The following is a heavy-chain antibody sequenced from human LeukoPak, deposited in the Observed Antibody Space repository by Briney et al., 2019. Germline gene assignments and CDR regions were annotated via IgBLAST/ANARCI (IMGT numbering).Heavy chain of an antibody. CDR3: ARFSPQKVVRGVTGRDY. V-gene: IGHV4-34*01. Sequence: SETLSLTCAVYGGSFSGYYWSWIRQPPGKGLEWIGEINHSGSTNYNPSLKSRVTISVDTSKNQFSLKLSSVTAADTAVYYCARFSPQKVVRGVTGRDYWGQGTLVTVSS. J-gene: IGHJ4*02. D-gene: IGHD3-10*01. CDR1: GGSFSGYY. CDR2: INHSGST.